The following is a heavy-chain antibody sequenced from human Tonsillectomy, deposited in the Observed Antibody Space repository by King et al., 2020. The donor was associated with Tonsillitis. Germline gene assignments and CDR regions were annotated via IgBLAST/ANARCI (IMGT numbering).Heavy chain of an antibody. J-gene: IGHJ4*02. D-gene: IGHD6-19*01. CDR2: INPNSGGT. CDR3: ARSTKTGIAVAGLPMGY. V-gene: IGHV1-2*02. Sequence: QLVQSGAEVKKPGASVKVFCKASGYTFTGYYMHWVRQAPGQGLEWMGWINPNSGGTNYAQKFQGRVTMTRDTSISTAYMELSRLRSDDTAVYYCARSTKTGIAVAGLPMGYWGQGTLVTVSS. CDR1: GYTFTGYY.